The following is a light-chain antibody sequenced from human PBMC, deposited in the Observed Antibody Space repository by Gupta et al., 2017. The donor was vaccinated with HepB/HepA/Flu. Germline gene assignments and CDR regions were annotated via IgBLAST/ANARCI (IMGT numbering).Light chain of an antibody. CDR2: EVN. CDR3: CSYASTTVV. CDR1: RSVVGSYNL. V-gene: IGLV2-23*02. Sequence: QSALTQPASVSGSPGQSITISCTGTRSVVGSYNLVSWYQQHPGKAPKLMIYEVNKWTAGVSNRFSGPKSGNTASLTISGLQAEDEADYYCCSYASTTVVFGGGTKLTVL. J-gene: IGLJ2*01.